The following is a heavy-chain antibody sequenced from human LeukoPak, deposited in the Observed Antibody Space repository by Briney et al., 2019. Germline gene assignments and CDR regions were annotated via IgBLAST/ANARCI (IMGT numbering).Heavy chain of an antibody. CDR3: ARDYRGMDV. J-gene: IGHJ6*02. CDR2: ISSSSSYI. V-gene: IGHV3-21*01. Sequence: GGSLRLSCAASGFTFSNHAMGWVRQAPGKGLEWVSSISSSSSYIYYADSVKGRFTISRDNAKNSLYLQMNSLRAEDTAVYYCARDYRGMDVWGQGTTVTVSS. CDR1: GFTFSNHA.